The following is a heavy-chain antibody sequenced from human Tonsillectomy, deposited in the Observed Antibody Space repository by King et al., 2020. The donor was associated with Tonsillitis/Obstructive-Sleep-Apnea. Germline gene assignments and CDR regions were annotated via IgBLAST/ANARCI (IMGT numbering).Heavy chain of an antibody. D-gene: IGHD2-15*01. J-gene: IGHJ4*02. CDR2: ISYDGSNK. CDR1: GFTFSSYG. CDR3: ARGAVVVAATRGPDY. Sequence: VQLVESGGGVVQRGRSLRLSCAASGFTFSSYGMHWVRQAPGKGLEWVAVISYDGSNKYYADSVKGRFTISRDNSKNTLYLQMNSLRAEDTAVYYCARGAVVVAATRGPDYWGQGTLVTVSS. V-gene: IGHV3-30*03.